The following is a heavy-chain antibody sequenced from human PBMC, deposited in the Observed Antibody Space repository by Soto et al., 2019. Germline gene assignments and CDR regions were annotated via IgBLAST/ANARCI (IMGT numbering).Heavy chain of an antibody. V-gene: IGHV1-2*02. D-gene: IGHD2-15*01. Sequence: QVQLVQSGAEVKKPGASVKVSCKASGYTFTGYYMHWVRQAPGQGLEWMGWINPNSGGTNYAQKFQGRVTMTRDTSISTAYMELSSLRSDDTAVYYGARADIVVVAIYRMDVWCQGTTVTVSS. CDR1: GYTFTGYY. CDR2: INPNSGGT. J-gene: IGHJ6*02. CDR3: ARADIVVVAIYRMDV.